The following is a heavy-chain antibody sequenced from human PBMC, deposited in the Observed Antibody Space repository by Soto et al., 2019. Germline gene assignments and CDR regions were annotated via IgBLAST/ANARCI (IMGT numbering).Heavy chain of an antibody. D-gene: IGHD6-13*01. J-gene: IGHJ6*02. V-gene: IGHV5-10-1*01. CDR2: IDPSDSYT. Sequence: GESLKISCKGSGYSFTSYWISWVRQMPGKGLEWMGRIDPSDSYTNYSPSFQGHVTISADNSISTAYLQWSSLKASDTAMYYCARWGIAPYYYGMDVWGQGTTVTVSS. CDR3: ARWGIAPYYYGMDV. CDR1: GYSFTSYW.